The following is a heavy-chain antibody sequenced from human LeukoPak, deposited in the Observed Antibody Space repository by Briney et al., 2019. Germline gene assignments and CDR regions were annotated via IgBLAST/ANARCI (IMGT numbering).Heavy chain of an antibody. CDR1: GGSISRYY. CDR3: ARDRMSSGWYFDL. Sequence: PSETLSLTCTVSGGSISRYYWSWIRQPAGKGLEWIGRIYTSGSTNYNPSLKSRVTISVDTSKNQFSLKLSSVTAADTAVYYCARDRMSSGWYFDLWGRGTLVTVSS. V-gene: IGHV4-4*07. J-gene: IGHJ2*01. D-gene: IGHD6-19*01. CDR2: IYTSGST.